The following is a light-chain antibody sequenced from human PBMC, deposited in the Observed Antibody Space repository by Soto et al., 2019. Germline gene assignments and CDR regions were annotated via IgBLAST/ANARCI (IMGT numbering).Light chain of an antibody. V-gene: IGKV1-39*01. J-gene: IGKJ2*01. CDR3: QQTFSPPYT. CDR2: VAS. CDR1: QSISNS. Sequence: DIQMTQSLSSLSASVGDSVTITCRASQSISNSLSWYQQKPGKAPKFLIYVASTLQRGVPSRFRGSGSGTDFTLTISSLQPEDFATYYCQQTFSPPYTFGQGTKLEIK.